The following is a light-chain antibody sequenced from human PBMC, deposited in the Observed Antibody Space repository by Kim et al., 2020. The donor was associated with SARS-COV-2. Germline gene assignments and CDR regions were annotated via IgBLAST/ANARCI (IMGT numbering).Light chain of an antibody. Sequence: DVQMTQSPSSVSASIGDRVTITCRASQGISTWLAWYQQKPGEAPKLLIYSASTLQSGVPSRFSGSGSGTDFTLTISSLQPGEFATFYCQQTNNIPRTFGQGTKVDIK. V-gene: IGKV1-12*01. CDR2: SAS. CDR3: QQTNNIPRT. J-gene: IGKJ1*01. CDR1: QGISTW.